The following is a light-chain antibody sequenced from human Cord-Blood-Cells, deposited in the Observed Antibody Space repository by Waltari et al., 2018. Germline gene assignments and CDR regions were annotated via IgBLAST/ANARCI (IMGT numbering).Light chain of an antibody. J-gene: IGKJ2*01. CDR1: QSVSSN. CDR2: GAS. Sequence: EIVMTQSPATLSVSPGERDTLSCRASQSVSSNLAWYQQKPGQAPRLLIYGASTSATGIPARFSGSGSGTEFTLTISSLQSEDFAVYYCQQYNNWPPYTFGQGTKLEIK. CDR3: QQYNNWPPYT. V-gene: IGKV3-15*01.